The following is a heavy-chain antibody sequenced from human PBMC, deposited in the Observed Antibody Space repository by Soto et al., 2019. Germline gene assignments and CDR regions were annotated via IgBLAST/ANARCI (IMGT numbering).Heavy chain of an antibody. V-gene: IGHV4-39*01. D-gene: IGHD6-13*01. J-gene: IGHJ3*02. CDR1: GGSIGSSSYY. Sequence: PSKNLSLTCTVSGGSIGSSSYYWGWIRQPTGKELEWIGRIYYSVSTYYNPSLKSRVTISVDTSKNQFSLKLSSVTAADTAVYYCARQPPAYSSSPFEVMGAFDIWGQGTMVT. CDR3: ARQPPAYSSSPFEVMGAFDI. CDR2: IYYSVST.